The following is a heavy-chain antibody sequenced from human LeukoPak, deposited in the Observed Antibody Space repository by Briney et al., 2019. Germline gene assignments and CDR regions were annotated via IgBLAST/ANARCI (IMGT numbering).Heavy chain of an antibody. J-gene: IGHJ4*02. V-gene: IGHV4-39*01. CDR2: IYYSGST. Sequence: WETLSLTCPVSGGSISSSSYYWGWLRQPPGKGLEWFGSIYYSGSTYYNPTLKSRVTISVDTSKNQFSLKLSSVTAADTAVYYCARRNKLRAVGATSFDCWGQGTLVTVSS. CDR3: ARRNKLRAVGATSFDC. CDR1: GGSISSSSYY. D-gene: IGHD1-26*01.